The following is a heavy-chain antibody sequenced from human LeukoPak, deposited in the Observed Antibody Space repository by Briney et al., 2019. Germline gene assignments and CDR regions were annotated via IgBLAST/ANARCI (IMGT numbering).Heavy chain of an antibody. Sequence: ASVKVSCKASGYTFTGYYMHWVRQAPGQGLEWMGWINPNSGGTNYAQKFQGRVTMTRDTSISTAYMELSRLRSDDTAVYYCARTTSPYYCDSSGSLYYFDYWGQGTLVTVSS. D-gene: IGHD3-22*01. CDR2: INPNSGGT. J-gene: IGHJ4*02. CDR3: ARTTSPYYCDSSGSLYYFDY. CDR1: GYTFTGYY. V-gene: IGHV1-2*02.